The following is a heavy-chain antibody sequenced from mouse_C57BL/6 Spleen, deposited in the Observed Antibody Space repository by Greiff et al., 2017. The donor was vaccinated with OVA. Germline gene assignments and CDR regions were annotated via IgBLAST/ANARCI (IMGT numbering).Heavy chain of an antibody. CDR3: AYSNTDY. J-gene: IGHJ2*01. CDR2: IYPGDGDP. V-gene: IGHV1-82*01. CDR1: GYAFSSSW. D-gene: IGHD2-5*01. Sequence: QVQLQQSGPELVKPGASVKISCKASGYAFSSSWMNWVKQRPGKGLEWIGRIYPGDGDPNYNGKFKGKATLTADKTSSTAYMQLSSLTSEDSAVSFCAYSNTDYWGQGTTLTVSS.